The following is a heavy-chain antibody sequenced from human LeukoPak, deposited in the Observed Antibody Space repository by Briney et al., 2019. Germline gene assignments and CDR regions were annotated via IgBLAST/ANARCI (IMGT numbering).Heavy chain of an antibody. V-gene: IGHV1-3*01. CDR1: GYTFTSYA. CDR3: ARRVPAAPGYFDY. CDR2: INAGNGNT. Sequence: ASVKVSCKASGYTFTSYAMHWVRQAPGQRLKWMGWINAGNGNTKYSQKFQGRVTITRDTSASTAYMELSSLRSEDTAVYYCARRVPAAPGYFDYWGQGTLVTVSS. J-gene: IGHJ4*02. D-gene: IGHD2-2*01.